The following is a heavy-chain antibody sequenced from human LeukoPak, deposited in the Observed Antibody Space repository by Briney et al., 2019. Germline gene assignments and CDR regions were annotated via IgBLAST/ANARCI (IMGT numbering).Heavy chain of an antibody. D-gene: IGHD3-22*01. CDR1: GFTFHDYG. CDR3: ARDSHYYNSGGYYYFDS. J-gene: IGHJ4*02. Sequence: TGGSLRLSCAASGFTFHDYGMSWVRQAPGKGLEWVSHINWNGGSSGYADSVKGRFTISRDNAKNSLYLRMSSLRAEDTALYYCARDSHYYNSGGYYYFDSWGQGTLVTVSS. CDR2: INWNGGSS. V-gene: IGHV3-20*04.